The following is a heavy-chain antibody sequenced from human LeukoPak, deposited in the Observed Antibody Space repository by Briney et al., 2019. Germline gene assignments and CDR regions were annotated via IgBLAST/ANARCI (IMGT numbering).Heavy chain of an antibody. Sequence: GGSLRLSCAASGFTFSDYYMSWIRQAPGKGLEWVSYISSSGSTIYYADSVKGRFTIPRDNAKNSLYLQMNSLGAEDTAVYYCATLGDTPEYSGSYYSGYWGQGTLVTVSS. CDR2: ISSSGSTI. D-gene: IGHD1-26*01. CDR1: GFTFSDYY. CDR3: ATLGDTPEYSGSYYSGY. V-gene: IGHV3-11*01. J-gene: IGHJ4*02.